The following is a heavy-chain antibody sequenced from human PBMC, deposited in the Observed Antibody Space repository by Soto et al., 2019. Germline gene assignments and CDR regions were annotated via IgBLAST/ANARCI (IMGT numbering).Heavy chain of an antibody. J-gene: IGHJ4*02. D-gene: IGHD3-10*01. V-gene: IGHV3-72*01. Sequence: EVQLVESGGDWVQPGGSRRLSCAASGLSLIDVFIDWVRQAPGKGLEWVGRTKDKAYSYTTEYAASVKGRFTISRDDSRNSVFLQMSSLKTEDTAVYYCASIRGVFGYWGQGTLVTVSS. CDR1: GLSLIDVF. CDR2: TKDKAYSYTT. CDR3: ASIRGVFGY.